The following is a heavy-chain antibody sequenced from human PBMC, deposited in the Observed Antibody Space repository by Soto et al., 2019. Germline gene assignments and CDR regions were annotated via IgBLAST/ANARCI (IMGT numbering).Heavy chain of an antibody. CDR2: IKSDGSGT. CDR3: VRGDGDYCVVNGYLGRQ. V-gene: IGHV3-74*01. Sequence: EVQLVESGGGLVQPGGSLRLSCAASGFTFSSYWMHWVRQAPGKGLVWVSRIKSDGSGTYYADSVKGRLTISRDNAKNPLYVQRNSLRAEDTAAYCCVRGDGDYCVVNGYLGRQWGRGTLVTVSS. CDR1: GFTFSSYW. D-gene: IGHD3-10*02. J-gene: IGHJ4*02.